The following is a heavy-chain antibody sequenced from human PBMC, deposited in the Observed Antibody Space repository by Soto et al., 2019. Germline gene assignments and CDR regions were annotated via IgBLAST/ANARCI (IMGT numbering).Heavy chain of an antibody. V-gene: IGHV3-13*01. CDR3: ARGHNGDYRLGYYYYYMDV. J-gene: IGHJ6*03. Sequence: GGSLRLSCAASGFTFSSYDMHWVRQATGKGLEWVSAIGTAGDTYYPGSVKGRFTISRENAKNSLYLQMNSLRAGDTAVYYCARGHNGDYRLGYYYYYMDVWGKGTTVTVSS. CDR2: IGTAGDT. D-gene: IGHD4-17*01. CDR1: GFTFSSYD.